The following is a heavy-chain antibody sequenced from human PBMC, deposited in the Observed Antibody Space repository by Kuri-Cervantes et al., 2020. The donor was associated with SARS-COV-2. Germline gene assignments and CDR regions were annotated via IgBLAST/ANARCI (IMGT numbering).Heavy chain of an antibody. CDR1: GYTFTSYY. CDR3: ARELFRGKDKNWFDP. D-gene: IGHD5-24*01. V-gene: IGHV1-46*01. CDR2: INPSGGST. J-gene: IGHJ5*02. Sequence: ASVKVSCKASGYTFTSYYMHWVRQAPGQGLEWMGIINPSGGSTSYAQKFQGRVTMTRDTSTSTVYMELSSLRSEDTAVYYCARELFRGKDKNWFDPWGQGTLVTVSS.